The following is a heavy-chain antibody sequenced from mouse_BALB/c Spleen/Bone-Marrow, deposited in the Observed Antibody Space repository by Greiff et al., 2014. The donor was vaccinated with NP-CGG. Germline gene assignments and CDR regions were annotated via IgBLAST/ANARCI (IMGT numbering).Heavy chain of an antibody. CDR3: ARDRYDEYFDV. D-gene: IGHD2-14*01. Sequence: VQLKESGGGLVQPGGSRKLSCAASGFTFSSFGMHWVRQAPEEGLEWVAYISSGSSTIYYADTVKGRFTISRDNPKNTLFLQMTSLRSEDTAMYYCARDRYDEYFDVWGAGTTVTVSS. J-gene: IGHJ1*01. CDR1: GFTFSSFG. V-gene: IGHV5-17*02. CDR2: ISSGSSTI.